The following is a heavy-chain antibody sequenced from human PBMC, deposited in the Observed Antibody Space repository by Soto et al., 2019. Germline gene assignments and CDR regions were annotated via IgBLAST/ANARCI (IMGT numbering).Heavy chain of an antibody. CDR3: ARWDYGVYARFGY. Sequence: QVQLVQSGTEVKKPGASVKVSCKASGYTFTSHDINWVRQATGQGLEWMGWMKPNSGNTGYAQKFQGRVTLTRNTSISTAYMELSSLRSEDTAVYYCARWDYGVYARFGYWGQGTLVTVSS. D-gene: IGHD4-17*01. CDR2: MKPNSGNT. CDR1: GYTFTSHD. V-gene: IGHV1-8*01. J-gene: IGHJ4*02.